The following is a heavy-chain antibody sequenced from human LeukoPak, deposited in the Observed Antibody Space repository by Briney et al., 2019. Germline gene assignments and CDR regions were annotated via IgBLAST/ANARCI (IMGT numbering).Heavy chain of an antibody. CDR3: ASAIYGSGRGYFDY. CDR2: IYYSGST. J-gene: IGHJ4*02. Sequence: SETLSLTCTVSGGSISSSSYYWGWIRQPPGKGLEWIGSIYYSGSTYYNPSLKSRVTISVDTSKNQFSLKLSSVTAADTAVYYCASAIYGSGRGYFDYWGQGTLVTVSS. CDR1: GGSISSSSYY. V-gene: IGHV4-39*07. D-gene: IGHD3-10*01.